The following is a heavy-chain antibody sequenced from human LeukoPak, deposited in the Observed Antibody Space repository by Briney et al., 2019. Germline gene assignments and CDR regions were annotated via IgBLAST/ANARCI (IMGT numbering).Heavy chain of an antibody. Sequence: ASVKVSCKASGYTFTSYGITWVRQAPGQWLEWMGWISGYNNNANYAQKFQGRVTMTTDTSTRKAYRELRGLRSDDTALYYCARVGRYSSTWPPEGDDAFDIWGQGTMVTVSS. J-gene: IGHJ3*02. CDR1: GYTFTSYG. CDR3: ARVGRYSSTWPPEGDDAFDI. V-gene: IGHV1-18*01. CDR2: ISGYNNNA. D-gene: IGHD2-2*01.